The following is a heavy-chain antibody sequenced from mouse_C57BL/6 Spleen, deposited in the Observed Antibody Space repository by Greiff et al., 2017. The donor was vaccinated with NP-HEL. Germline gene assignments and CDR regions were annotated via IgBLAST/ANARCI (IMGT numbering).Heavy chain of an antibody. CDR3: AREGVTGTDY. CDR1: GYTFTSYW. CDR2: IDPSDSET. J-gene: IGHJ2*01. Sequence: QVQLKQPGAELVRPGSSVKLSCKASGYTFTSYWMHWVKQRPIQGLEWIGNIDPSDSETHYNQKFKDKATLTVDKSSSTAYMQLSSLTSEDSAVYYCAREGVTGTDYWGQGTTLTVSS. D-gene: IGHD4-1*01. V-gene: IGHV1-52*01.